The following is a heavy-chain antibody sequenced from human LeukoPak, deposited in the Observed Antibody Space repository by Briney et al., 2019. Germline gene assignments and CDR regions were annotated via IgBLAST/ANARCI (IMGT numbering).Heavy chain of an antibody. CDR2: IYQSGST. J-gene: IGHJ4*02. V-gene: IGHV4-30-2*01. D-gene: IGHD3-16*01. Sequence: PSQTLSLTCTVSGGSISSGGYYWSWIRQPPGKGLEWIGYIYQSGSTYYNPSLKSRVTISVDRSKNQFSLKLSSVTAADTAVYYCARDPHGFRWGYFDYWGQGTLVTVSS. CDR3: ARDPHGFRWGYFDY. CDR1: GGSISSGGYY.